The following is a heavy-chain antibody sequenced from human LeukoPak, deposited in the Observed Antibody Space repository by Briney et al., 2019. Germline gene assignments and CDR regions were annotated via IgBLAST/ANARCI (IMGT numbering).Heavy chain of an antibody. V-gene: IGHV5-51*01. CDR2: IYPHDSNT. CDR1: GYSFTSYW. J-gene: IGHJ4*02. D-gene: IGHD6-13*01. Sequence: GESLKISCEGSGYSFTSYWIAWVRQMPGKGLEWMGIIYPHDSNTRYSPSFQGRVTISADKSISTAYLQWSSLKASDTAMYYCARSRGTYSSWLDYWGQGTLVTVSS. CDR3: ARSRGTYSSWLDY.